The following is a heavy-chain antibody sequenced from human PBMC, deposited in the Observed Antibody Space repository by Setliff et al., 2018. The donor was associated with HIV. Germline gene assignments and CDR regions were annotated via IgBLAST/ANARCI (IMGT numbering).Heavy chain of an antibody. D-gene: IGHD2-15*01. Sequence: GGSLRLSCAASGFVFSDFWMSWARQAPGKGLEWVTNINDDGNKKYYVGSVRGRFTISRDNAKNSLYLHMNSLRAEDTAIYYCAGGVVVAAHNWFDPWGQGTLVTVSS. CDR3: AGGVVVAAHNWFDP. J-gene: IGHJ5*02. V-gene: IGHV3-7*01. CDR2: INDDGNKK. CDR1: GFVFSDFW.